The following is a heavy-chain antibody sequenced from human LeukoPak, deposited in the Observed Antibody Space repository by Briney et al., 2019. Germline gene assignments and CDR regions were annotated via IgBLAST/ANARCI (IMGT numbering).Heavy chain of an antibody. Sequence: GGSLRLSCAASGFSFSTYAMHWVRQAPGKGLEWVAVILCGGTNQYYADSVKGLFTISRDNSRNTLYLQMNSLKVEDTAVYYCARGFRDYRDYVAYFDAWGQGTLVTVSS. J-gene: IGHJ4*02. CDR1: GFSFSTYA. CDR2: ILCGGTNQ. D-gene: IGHD4-17*01. V-gene: IGHV3-30-3*01. CDR3: ARGFRDYRDYVAYFDA.